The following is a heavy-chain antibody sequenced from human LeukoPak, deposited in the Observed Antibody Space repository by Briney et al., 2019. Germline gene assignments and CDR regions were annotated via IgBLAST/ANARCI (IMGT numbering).Heavy chain of an antibody. CDR1: GFTFSNYN. CDR3: ARDIPMVRGVVDY. CDR2: ISRRSTYI. D-gene: IGHD3-10*01. J-gene: IGHJ4*02. V-gene: IGHV3-21*01. Sequence: GGSLRLSCAASGFTFSNYNIIWIRQAPGKGLEWVSSISRRSTYIFYADSVKGRFTISRDNAKNSLYLQMNSLRAEDTAVYYCARDIPMVRGVVDYWGQGTLVTVSS.